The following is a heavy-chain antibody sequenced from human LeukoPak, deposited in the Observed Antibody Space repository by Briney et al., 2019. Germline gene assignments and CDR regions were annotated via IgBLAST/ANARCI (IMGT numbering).Heavy chain of an antibody. Sequence: PSETLSLTCTVSGGSISSSSYFWDWIRQPPGKGLEWIGSIDYSGNTYYNPSLKSRVTISVDTSKNQFSLKLSSVTAADTAMYYCAREKNGEGNWFDPWGQGTQVTVSS. CDR2: IDYSGNT. CDR1: GGSISSSSYF. J-gene: IGHJ5*02. CDR3: AREKNGEGNWFDP. D-gene: IGHD4-17*01. V-gene: IGHV4-39*07.